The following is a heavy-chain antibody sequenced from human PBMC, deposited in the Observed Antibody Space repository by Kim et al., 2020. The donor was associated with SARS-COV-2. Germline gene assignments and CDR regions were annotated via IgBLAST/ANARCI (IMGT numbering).Heavy chain of an antibody. D-gene: IGHD1-26*01. Sequence: GGSLRLSCAASGFTFDDYTMHWVRQAPGKGLEWVSLISWDGGSTYYADSVKGRFTISRYNSKNSLYLQMNSLRTEDTALYYCAKDYRPYYGMDVWGQGTTVTVSS. CDR3: AKDYRPYYGMDV. CDR2: ISWDGGST. CDR1: GFTFDDYT. J-gene: IGHJ6*02. V-gene: IGHV3-43*01.